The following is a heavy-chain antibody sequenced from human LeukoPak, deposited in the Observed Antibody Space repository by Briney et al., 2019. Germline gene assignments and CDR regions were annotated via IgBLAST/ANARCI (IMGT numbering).Heavy chain of an antibody. V-gene: IGHV3-30-3*01. Sequence: GGSLRLSCAASGFTFSSYAMHWVRQAPGKGLEWVAVISYDGSNKYYADSVKGRFTISRDNSKNTLYLQMNSLRAEDTAVYYCATDLRRYCSSTSCYPRDAFDIWGQGTMVTVSS. CDR1: GFTFSSYA. CDR2: ISYDGSNK. J-gene: IGHJ3*02. D-gene: IGHD2-2*01. CDR3: ATDLRRYCSSTSCYPRDAFDI.